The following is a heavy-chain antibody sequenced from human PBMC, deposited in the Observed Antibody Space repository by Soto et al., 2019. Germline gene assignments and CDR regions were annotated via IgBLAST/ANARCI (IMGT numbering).Heavy chain of an antibody. CDR2: ISSSGSTI. Sequence: LRLSCAASGFTFSSYEMNWVRQAPGKGLEWVSYISSSGSTIYYADSVKGRFTISRDNAKNSLYLQMNSLRAEDTAVYYCARVPLVTIFGVVISYGMDVWGQGTTVTVSS. CDR3: ARVPLVTIFGVVISYGMDV. J-gene: IGHJ6*02. V-gene: IGHV3-48*03. CDR1: GFTFSSYE. D-gene: IGHD3-3*01.